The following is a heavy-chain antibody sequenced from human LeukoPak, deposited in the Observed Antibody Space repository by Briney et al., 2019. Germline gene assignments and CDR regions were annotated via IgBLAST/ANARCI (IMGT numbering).Heavy chain of an antibody. Sequence: ASVEVSCKASGYTFTGYYMQWVGQAPGQGLEWMGWINPNSGGTNYGQKFQGWVTMTRDTSISTAYMELSRLRSDDTTAYYCARDPIVVLPAATDYYYYMDVWGKGTTVTVSS. CDR2: INPNSGGT. D-gene: IGHD2-2*01. CDR1: GYTFTGYY. V-gene: IGHV1-2*04. CDR3: ARDPIVVLPAATDYYYYMDV. J-gene: IGHJ6*03.